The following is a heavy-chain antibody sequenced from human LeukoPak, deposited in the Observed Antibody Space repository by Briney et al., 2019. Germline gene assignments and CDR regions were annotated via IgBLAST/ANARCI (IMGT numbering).Heavy chain of an antibody. V-gene: IGHV3-9*03. CDR3: ENSDSYGYYFDY. D-gene: IGHD5-18*01. CDR1: GFTFDDYA. Sequence: GGSLRLSCAASGFTFDDYAMHWVRQAPGKGLEWVSGISWNSGSIGYADSVKGRFTISRDNAKNSLYLQMNSLRAEDMALYYCENSDSYGYYFDYWGQGTLVTVSS. J-gene: IGHJ4*02. CDR2: ISWNSGSI.